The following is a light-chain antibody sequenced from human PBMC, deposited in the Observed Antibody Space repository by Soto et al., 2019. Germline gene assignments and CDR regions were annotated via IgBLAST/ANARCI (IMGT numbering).Light chain of an antibody. J-gene: IGKJ2*01. CDR1: QSVSDT. CDR3: QQYSNWPYT. V-gene: IGKV3-15*01. CDR2: GAS. Sequence: EIVMTQSPATLSVSPGERATLSCRASQSVSDTLVWYQQKPGQSPRLLIYGASTRATGIPARFSGSGSGTEFTLTISSLQSEDFAVYYCQQYSNWPYTFGQGTKLEIK.